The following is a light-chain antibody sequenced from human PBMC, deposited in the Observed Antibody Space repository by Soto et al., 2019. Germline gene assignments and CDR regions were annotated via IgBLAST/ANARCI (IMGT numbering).Light chain of an antibody. J-gene: IGLJ1*01. CDR3: AAWDGSLNGYV. V-gene: IGLV1-44*01. CDR2: TNN. Sequence: QSVLTQPPSASGTPGQRVTISCSGSSSNIGSNAVNWYQQLPGTAPKLLISTNNGRPSGVPDRFSGSKSGTSASLAISGLQSEDEADYSCAAWDGSLNGYVFGTGTKLTVL. CDR1: SSNIGSNA.